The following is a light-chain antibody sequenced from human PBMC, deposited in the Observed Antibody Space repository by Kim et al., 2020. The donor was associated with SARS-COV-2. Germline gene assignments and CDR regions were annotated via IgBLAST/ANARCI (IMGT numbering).Light chain of an antibody. CDR1: SGSVSTSYY. Sequence: QTVVTQESSFSVSPGGTVTLTCGLSSGSVSTSYYPSWYQQAPGQAPRTLIYNTNTRSSGVPDRFSGSILGNKAALTITGAQADDESDYYCVLYMGSGIWVFGGGTQLNVL. J-gene: IGLJ3*02. CDR3: VLYMGSGIWV. CDR2: NTN. V-gene: IGLV8-61*01.